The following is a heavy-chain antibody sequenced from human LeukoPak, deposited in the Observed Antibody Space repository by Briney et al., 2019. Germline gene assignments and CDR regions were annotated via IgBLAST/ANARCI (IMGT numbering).Heavy chain of an antibody. CDR2: IYTSGST. Sequence: SETLSLTCTVPGGSISSYYWSWIRQPAGKGLEWIGRIYTSGSTNYNPSLKSRVTMSVDTSKNQFSLKLSSVTAADTAVYYCARARGYSYGFYWYFDLWGRGTLVTVSS. CDR1: GGSISSYY. V-gene: IGHV4-4*07. CDR3: ARARGYSYGFYWYFDL. J-gene: IGHJ2*01. D-gene: IGHD5-18*01.